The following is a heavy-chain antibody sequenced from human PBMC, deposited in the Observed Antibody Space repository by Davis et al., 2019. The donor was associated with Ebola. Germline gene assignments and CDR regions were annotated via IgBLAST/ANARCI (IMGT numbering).Heavy chain of an antibody. V-gene: IGHV1-69*04. CDR1: GGTFSSYA. Sequence: SVKVSCKASGGTFSSYAISWVRQAPGQGLEWMGRIIPILGIANYAQKFQGRVTITADKSTSTAYMELSSLRSEDTAVYYCARGRIVVVVAATLGYYYYGMDVWGQGTTVTVSS. J-gene: IGHJ6*02. CDR2: IIPILGIA. CDR3: ARGRIVVVVAATLGYYYYGMDV. D-gene: IGHD2-15*01.